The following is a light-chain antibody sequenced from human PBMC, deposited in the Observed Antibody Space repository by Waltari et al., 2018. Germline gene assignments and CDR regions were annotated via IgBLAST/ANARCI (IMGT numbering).Light chain of an antibody. V-gene: IGLV2-14*01. CDR1: SSDVGGYNY. Sequence: QSALTQPASVSGSPGQSITISCTGTSSDVGGYNYVSWNQQHPGKAPKLMIYVVTNRPSGVSNRFSASKSGNTASLTISGLQTEDEADYYCSSFTSSSTVVFGGGTKLTVL. CDR2: VVT. CDR3: SSFTSSSTVV. J-gene: IGLJ2*01.